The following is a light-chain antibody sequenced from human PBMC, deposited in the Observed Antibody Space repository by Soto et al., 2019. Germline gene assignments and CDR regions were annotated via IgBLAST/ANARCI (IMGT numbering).Light chain of an antibody. CDR2: DAS. CDR3: QQTYSTRT. V-gene: IGKV1-39*01. J-gene: IGKJ1*01. Sequence: DIQITQSPSSLSASAGDRVPPTGRASHRISTYFKWYQHRPGKAPNLLIVDASTLPIGVPSRCSGSGTGTDFTLTSTGLQADAFATYYWQQTYSTRTFGPGTTVDMK. CDR1: HRISTY.